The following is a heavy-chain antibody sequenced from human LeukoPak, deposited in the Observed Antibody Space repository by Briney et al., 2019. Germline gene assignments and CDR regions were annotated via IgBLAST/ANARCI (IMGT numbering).Heavy chain of an antibody. CDR1: GFTFSSYG. D-gene: IGHD6-19*01. CDR3: AKDQWHDYYFDY. V-gene: IGHV3-30*18. J-gene: IGHJ4*02. CDR2: ISYDGSNK. Sequence: GGSLRLSCAASGFTFSSYGMHWVRQAPGKGLEWVAVISYDGSNKYYADSVKGRFTIPRDNSKNTLYLQMNSLRAEDTAVYYCAKDQWHDYYFDYWGQGTLVTVSS.